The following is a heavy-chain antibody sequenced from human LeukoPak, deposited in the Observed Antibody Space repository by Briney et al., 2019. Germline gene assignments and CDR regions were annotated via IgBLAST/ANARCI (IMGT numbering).Heavy chain of an antibody. CDR2: IYYSGST. D-gene: IGHD3-10*01. J-gene: IGHJ4*02. CDR1: SGSISSYY. CDR3: ARAPPSAPFDY. V-gene: IGHV4-59*01. Sequence: SETLSLTCTVSSGSISSYYWGWIRQPPGKGLEWIADIYYSGSTNHNPSLKSRVTISVDTSKNQFSLRLSSVTAADTAMYYCARAPPSAPFDYWGRGILVTVSS.